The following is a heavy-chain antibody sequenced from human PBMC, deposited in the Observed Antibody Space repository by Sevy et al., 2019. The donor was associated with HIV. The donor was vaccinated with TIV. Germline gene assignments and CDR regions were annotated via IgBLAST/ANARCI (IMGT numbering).Heavy chain of an antibody. CDR3: VRDAGGGTTNSGMDV. D-gene: IGHD1-7*01. V-gene: IGHV1-2*06. CDR1: GYTFIGDY. J-gene: IGHJ6*02. Sequence: ASVKVSCKASGYTFIGDYLHWVRQAPGQGLEWMGRVYPKSGGTIYAQKFQGRVTMTRDTSISTAYMELSRLRSDDTAVYYCVRDAGGGTTNSGMDVWGQGTTVTVSS. CDR2: VYPKSGGT.